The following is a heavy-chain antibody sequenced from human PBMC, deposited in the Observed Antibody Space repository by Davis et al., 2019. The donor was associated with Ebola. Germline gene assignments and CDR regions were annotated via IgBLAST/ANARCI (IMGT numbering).Heavy chain of an antibody. J-gene: IGHJ6*02. Sequence: PGGSLRLSCAASGFTFSSYAMSWVRQAPGKGLEWVSAISGSGGSTYYADSAKGRFTISRDSSKNMVYLQMNSLRVEDTAVFYCARGMWRYDDSGYYNVKNYYAVDVWGQGTAVTVSS. CDR3: ARGMWRYDDSGYYNVKNYYAVDV. D-gene: IGHD3-22*01. V-gene: IGHV3-23*01. CDR2: ISGSGGST. CDR1: GFTFSSYA.